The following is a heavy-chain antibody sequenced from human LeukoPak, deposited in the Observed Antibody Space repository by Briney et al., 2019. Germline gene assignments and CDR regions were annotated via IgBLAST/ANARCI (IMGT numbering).Heavy chain of an antibody. D-gene: IGHD3-10*01. V-gene: IGHV3-30*02. Sequence: GGSLRLSCAASGFTFSSYGMHWVRQAPGKGLEWVAFIRYDGSNKYYADSVKGRFTISRDNSKNTLYLQMNSLRGEDTAVYYCARDFGSGSYPDAFDIWGQGTMVTVSS. CDR1: GFTFSSYG. CDR2: IRYDGSNK. J-gene: IGHJ3*02. CDR3: ARDFGSGSYPDAFDI.